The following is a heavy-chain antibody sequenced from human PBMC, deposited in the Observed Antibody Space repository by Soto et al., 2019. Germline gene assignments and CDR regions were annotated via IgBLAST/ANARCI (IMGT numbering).Heavy chain of an antibody. J-gene: IGHJ5*02. V-gene: IGHV3-23*01. CDR3: AKDLGITIFGVVIGWFDP. D-gene: IGHD3-3*01. CDR1: GFTFSSYA. CDR2: ISGGGGRS. Sequence: GGSLRLSCAASGFTFSSYAMTWVRQAPGKGLEWVSGISGGGGRSYYADSVKGRFTISRDNSKNMLYLQMNSLRVEDTAVYYCAKDLGITIFGVVIGWFDPWGQGTLVTVSS.